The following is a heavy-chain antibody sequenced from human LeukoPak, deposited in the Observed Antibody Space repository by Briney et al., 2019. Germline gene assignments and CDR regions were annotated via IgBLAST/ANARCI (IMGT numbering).Heavy chain of an antibody. CDR1: GFTFSAYY. D-gene: IGHD2-15*01. V-gene: IGHV3-11*01. Sequence: GGSLRLSCAASGFTFSAYYMSWIRQAPGKGLERVSYISSSGSTIYYADSVKGRFTISRDNAKNSLYLQMNSLRAEDTAVYYCARGPPIYCSGGSCLDYWGQGTLVTVSS. CDR2: ISSSGSTI. J-gene: IGHJ4*02. CDR3: ARGPPIYCSGGSCLDY.